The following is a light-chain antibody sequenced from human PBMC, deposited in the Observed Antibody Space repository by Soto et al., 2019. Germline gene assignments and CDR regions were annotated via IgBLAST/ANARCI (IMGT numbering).Light chain of an antibody. CDR1: QSVLYSSNNKNY. CDR3: QQYYSRYT. CDR2: WAS. Sequence: DIVMTQSPDSLAVSPGERATINCKSSQSVLYSSNNKNYLAWYQQRPGQPPKLLIYWASTRVSGVPDRFSGSGSGTDFTLTISSLQAEDVAVYYCQQYYSRYTFGQGTKLEIK. J-gene: IGKJ2*01. V-gene: IGKV4-1*01.